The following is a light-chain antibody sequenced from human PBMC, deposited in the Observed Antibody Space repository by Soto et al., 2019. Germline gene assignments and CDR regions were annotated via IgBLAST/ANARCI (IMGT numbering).Light chain of an antibody. CDR1: SSDVGGYNS. Sequence: QSALTQPPSASGSPGQSVTISCTGTSSDVGGYNSVSWYQHHPGKAPKLMIYAVTKRPSGVPDRFSGSKSGNTASLTVSGLQAEDEADYYCCSYAGTNSLVFGGGTKLTVL. CDR3: CSYAGTNSLV. CDR2: AVT. V-gene: IGLV2-8*01. J-gene: IGLJ2*01.